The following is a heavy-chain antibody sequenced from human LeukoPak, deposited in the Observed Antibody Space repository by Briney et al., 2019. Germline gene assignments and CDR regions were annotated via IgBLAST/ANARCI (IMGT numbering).Heavy chain of an antibody. CDR3: ARVRAAAGAQYFQH. CDR1: GYTFTSYY. CDR2: IYTNDGSA. Sequence: ASVKVSCKASGYTFTSYYLHWVRQAPGQRPEWMGIIYTNDGSARYAQKFQGRVTMTRDTSTGTVYMELSSLSSLDTAVYYCARVRAAAGAQYFQHWGQGTLVSASS. J-gene: IGHJ1*01. D-gene: IGHD6-13*01. V-gene: IGHV1-46*01.